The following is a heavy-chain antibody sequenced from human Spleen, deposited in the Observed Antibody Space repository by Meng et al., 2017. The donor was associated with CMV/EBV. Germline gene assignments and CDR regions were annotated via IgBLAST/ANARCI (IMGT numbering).Heavy chain of an antibody. D-gene: IGHD2-2*02. CDR1: GYTFTGYY. V-gene: IGHV1-2*02. J-gene: IGHJ4*02. CDR3: ARDSLKDIVVVPSPIKGFDY. Sequence: ASVKVSCKASGYTFTGYYMHWVRQAPGQGLEWMGWINPNSGGTNYAQKFQGRVTMTRDTSISTAYMELSGLTSDDTAVYYCARDSLKDIVVVPSPIKGFDYWGQGTLVTVS. CDR2: INPNSGGT.